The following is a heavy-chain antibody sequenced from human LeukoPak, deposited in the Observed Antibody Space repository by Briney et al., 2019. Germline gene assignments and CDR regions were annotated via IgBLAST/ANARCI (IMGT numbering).Heavy chain of an antibody. CDR3: ARGGDTMIVEIQYFHH. Sequence: GGSLRLSCAASGFTFRSYEMNWVRQAPGKGLEWLSYISSSGTTTYYADSVKGRFTISRDNARNSLYLQMNSLRAEDTAVYYCARGGDTMIVEIQYFHHWGQGTLVTVSS. D-gene: IGHD3-22*01. J-gene: IGHJ1*01. V-gene: IGHV3-48*03. CDR2: ISSSGTTT. CDR1: GFTFRSYE.